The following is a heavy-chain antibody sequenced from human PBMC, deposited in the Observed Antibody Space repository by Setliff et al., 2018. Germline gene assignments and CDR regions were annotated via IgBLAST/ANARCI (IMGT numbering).Heavy chain of an antibody. CDR1: GGSISSGGYY. CDR2: IYYSGST. CDR3: ARGRYWFAPNWFDP. J-gene: IGHJ5*02. V-gene: IGHV4-31*03. Sequence: SETLSLTCTASGGSISSGGYYWSWIRQHPGKGLEWIGYIYYSGSTCYNPSLKSRVTISVDTSKNQFSLKLSSVTAADTAVYYCARGRYWFAPNWFDPWGQGTLVTV. D-gene: IGHD2-21*01.